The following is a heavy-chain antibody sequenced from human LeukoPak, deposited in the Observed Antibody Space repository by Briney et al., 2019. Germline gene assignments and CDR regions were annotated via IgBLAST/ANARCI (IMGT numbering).Heavy chain of an antibody. J-gene: IGHJ4*02. D-gene: IGHD4-23*01. V-gene: IGHV3-30-3*01. CDR1: GFTFSSYA. Sequence: GGSLRLSCAASGFTFSSYAMHWVRQAPGKGLEWVAVISYDGSNKYYADSVKGRFTISRDNSKNTLYLQMNSLRAEDTAVYYCARVKWGTVVTDYWGQGTLVTVSS. CDR2: ISYDGSNK. CDR3: ARVKWGTVVTDY.